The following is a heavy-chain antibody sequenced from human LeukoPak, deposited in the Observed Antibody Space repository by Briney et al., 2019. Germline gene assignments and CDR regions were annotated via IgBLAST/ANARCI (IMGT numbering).Heavy chain of an antibody. V-gene: IGHV3-23*03. CDR3: AKDRYGSGANYFDY. CDR2: IYSGGST. J-gene: IGHJ4*02. D-gene: IGHD3-10*01. CDR1: GFTFSSYG. Sequence: PGGSLRLSCAASGFTFSSYGMSWVRQAPGKGLEWVSVIYSGGSTYYADSVKGRFSISRDNSNNTLYLQMSSLTAEDTAVYYCAKDRYGSGANYFDYWGQGTLVTVSS.